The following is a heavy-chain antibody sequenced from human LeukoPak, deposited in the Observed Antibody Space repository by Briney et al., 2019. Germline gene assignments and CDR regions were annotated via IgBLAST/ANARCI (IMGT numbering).Heavy chain of an antibody. V-gene: IGHV4-34*01. CDR2: INHSGST. CDR1: GGSFSGYY. D-gene: IGHD5-12*01. J-gene: IGHJ4*02. CDR3: ASRRGYRYYFDY. Sequence: SETLSLTCAVYGGSFSGYYWSWLRQPPGKGLEWIGEINHSGSTNYNVSLKSRVTISVDTSKNQFSLKLSSVTAADTAVYYCASRRGYRYYFDYWGQGTLVTVSS.